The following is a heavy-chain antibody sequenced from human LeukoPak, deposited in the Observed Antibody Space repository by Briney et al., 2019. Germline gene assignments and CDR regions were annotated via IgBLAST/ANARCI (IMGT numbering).Heavy chain of an antibody. J-gene: IGHJ5*02. CDR2: IGGSGGDT. V-gene: IGHV3-23*01. D-gene: IGHD3-3*01. CDR1: GFTFNNYA. CDR3: AKVRRPRTIFGVVTYNWFDP. Sequence: QPGGSLRLSCAASGFTFNNYAMSWVRQAPGKGLEWVSAIGGSGGDTYYANSVKGRFTISRDNSKNTLDLQMNSLRAEDTAVYYCAKVRRPRTIFGVVTYNWFDPWGQGTLVTVSS.